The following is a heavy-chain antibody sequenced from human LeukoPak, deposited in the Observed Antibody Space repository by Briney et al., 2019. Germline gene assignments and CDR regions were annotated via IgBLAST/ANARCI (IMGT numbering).Heavy chain of an antibody. CDR3: AKDRSCSSTSCYTAPFNWFDP. V-gene: IGHV3-7*03. CDR1: GLTFSSYW. CDR2: IKQDGSEK. D-gene: IGHD2-2*02. Sequence: GGSVRLSCAASGLTFSSYWMSWVRQAPGKGLEWVGDIKQDGSEKYYVDSVKGRFTISRDNSKNTLYLQMNSLRAEDTAVYYCAKDRSCSSTSCYTAPFNWFDPWGQGTLVTVSS. J-gene: IGHJ5*02.